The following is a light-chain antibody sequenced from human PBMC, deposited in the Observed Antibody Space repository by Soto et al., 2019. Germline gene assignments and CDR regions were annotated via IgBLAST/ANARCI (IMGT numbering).Light chain of an antibody. J-gene: IGKJ1*01. Sequence: DIQMTQSPSALSASVGDRVTITCRAGQSIGDWLARYQQIPGKAPKLLIYKVSHLQSGVTSRFSGNGSQTEFTLTINNLQAYYCATYYCQEFNTYARSFGPGTKVEIK. CDR3: QEFNTYARS. V-gene: IGKV1-5*03. CDR2: KVS. CDR1: QSIGDW.